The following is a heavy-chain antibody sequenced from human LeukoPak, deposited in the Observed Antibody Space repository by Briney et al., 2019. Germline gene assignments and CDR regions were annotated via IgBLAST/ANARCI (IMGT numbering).Heavy chain of an antibody. Sequence: GGSLRLSCAASGFTFSSYAMSWVRQAPGKGLEWVSAISGSGGSTYYADSVKGRFTISRDKSKNTLYLQMNSLRAEDTAVYYCAKRGYSGYVFDYWGQGTLVTVSS. CDR3: AKRGYSGYVFDY. CDR1: GFTFSSYA. D-gene: IGHD5-12*01. V-gene: IGHV3-23*01. J-gene: IGHJ4*02. CDR2: ISGSGGST.